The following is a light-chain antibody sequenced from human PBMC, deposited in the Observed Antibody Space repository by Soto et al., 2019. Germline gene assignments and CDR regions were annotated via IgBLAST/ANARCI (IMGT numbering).Light chain of an antibody. J-gene: IGKJ2*01. CDR3: QQYDSSSGYT. V-gene: IGKV1-5*03. CDR2: KAS. CDR1: QSISSW. Sequence: DIQMTQSPSTLSASVGDRVTITCRASQSISSWLAWYQQKPGRAPKLLIYKASSLETGVPSRFSGSGSGTAFTLTISSLQPDDFATYYCQQYDSSSGYTFGQGTKLEIK.